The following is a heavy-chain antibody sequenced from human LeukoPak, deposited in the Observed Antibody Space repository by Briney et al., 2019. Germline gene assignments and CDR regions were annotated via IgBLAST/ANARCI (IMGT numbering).Heavy chain of an antibody. CDR2: ISYDGSNK. CDR1: GFTFSSYG. J-gene: IGHJ4*02. V-gene: IGHV3-30*18. D-gene: IGHD2-2*01. CDR3: AKDRDIVVVPAAIRQGLDY. Sequence: GSLRLSCAASGFTFSSYGMQWVLQAAAKGLGWGAVISYDGSNKYYADYVKGRFTISRDNTKNTLYLQMNSLRAEDTAVYYCAKDRDIVVVPAAIRQGLDYWGQGTLVTVSS.